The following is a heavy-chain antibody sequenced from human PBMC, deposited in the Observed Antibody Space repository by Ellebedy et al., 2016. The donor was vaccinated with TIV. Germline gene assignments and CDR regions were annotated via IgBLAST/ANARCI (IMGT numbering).Heavy chain of an antibody. CDR1: GFTFGDYA. Sequence: GGSLRLXXAASGFTFGDYAMHWVRQAPGKGLEWVSGISWKSTSIGYADSVKGRFIISRDNAKNSLNLQMNSLRTDDTALYYCAKDPGGVGEYYFDYWGQGTLVTVSS. V-gene: IGHV3-9*01. D-gene: IGHD3-10*01. J-gene: IGHJ4*02. CDR3: AKDPGGVGEYYFDY. CDR2: ISWKSTSI.